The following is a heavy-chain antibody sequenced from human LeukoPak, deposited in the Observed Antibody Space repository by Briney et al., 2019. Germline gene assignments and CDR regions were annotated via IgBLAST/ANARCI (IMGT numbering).Heavy chain of an antibody. CDR3: ARHAADYDFWSGYYGRGSYFDY. Sequence: PSETLSLTCTVSGGSISSSSYYWGWIRQPPGKGLEWIGSIYYSGSTYYNPSLKSRVTISVDTSKNQFSLKLSSVTAADTAVYYCARHAADYDFWSGYYGRGSYFDYWGPGTLVTVSS. J-gene: IGHJ4*02. CDR1: GGSISSSSYY. D-gene: IGHD3-3*01. CDR2: IYYSGST. V-gene: IGHV4-39*01.